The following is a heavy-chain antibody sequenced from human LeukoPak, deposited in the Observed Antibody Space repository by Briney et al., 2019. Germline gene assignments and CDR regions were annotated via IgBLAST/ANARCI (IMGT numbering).Heavy chain of an antibody. Sequence: RSGGSLRLSCAASGFTFSDYYMSWIRQAPGKGLEWVSYISSSGSTIYYADSVKGRFTISRDNAKNSLYLQMNSLRAEDTAVYYCAPQPGIAVMRGDYWGQGTLVTVSS. CDR3: APQPGIAVMRGDY. CDR2: ISSSGSTI. D-gene: IGHD6-19*01. V-gene: IGHV3-11*01. CDR1: GFTFSDYY. J-gene: IGHJ4*02.